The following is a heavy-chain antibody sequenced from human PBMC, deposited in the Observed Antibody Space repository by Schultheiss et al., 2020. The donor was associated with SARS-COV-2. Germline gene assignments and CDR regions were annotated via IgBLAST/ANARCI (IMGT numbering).Heavy chain of an antibody. CDR3: ARRSGSYRHDAFDI. Sequence: GDSLKISCKGSGYSFSSHWIGWVRQMPGKGPEWMGVIQPGDSDTRYSPSFQGQVTISADKSISTAYLQWSSLKASDTAMYYCARRSGSYRHDAFDIWGQGTMVTVSS. V-gene: IGHV5-51*01. D-gene: IGHD1-26*01. J-gene: IGHJ3*02. CDR2: IQPGDSDT. CDR1: GYSFSSHW.